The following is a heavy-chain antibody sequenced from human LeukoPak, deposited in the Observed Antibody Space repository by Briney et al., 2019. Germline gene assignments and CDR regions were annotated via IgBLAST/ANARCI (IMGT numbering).Heavy chain of an antibody. CDR2: IHHSGST. J-gene: IGHJ5*02. CDR3: ARVPGFGSGSYPYWFDP. D-gene: IGHD3-10*01. Sequence: PSETLSLTCTVSGYSISSGYYWGWIRQPPGKGLEWIGSIHHSGSTYYNPSLKSRVTISVDTSKNQFSLKLSSVTAADTAVYYCARVPGFGSGSYPYWFDPWGQGTLVTVSS. V-gene: IGHV4-38-2*02. CDR1: GYSISSGYY.